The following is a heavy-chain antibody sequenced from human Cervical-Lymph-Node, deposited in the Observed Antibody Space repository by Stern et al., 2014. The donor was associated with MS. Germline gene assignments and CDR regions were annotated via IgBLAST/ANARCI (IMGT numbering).Heavy chain of an antibody. CDR3: ARDEGADY. CDR2: INPSAGNT. CDR1: GYSFTSYF. J-gene: IGHJ4*02. V-gene: IGHV1-46*01. Sequence: VHLVESGAEVKKPGASVKVSCMASGYSFTSYFINWVLQAPGQGLEWMGIINPSAGNTNYAQKFQGRVVMTSDTSTGTVYMELSSLRSEDTAVYYCARDEGADYWGQGTLVTVSS.